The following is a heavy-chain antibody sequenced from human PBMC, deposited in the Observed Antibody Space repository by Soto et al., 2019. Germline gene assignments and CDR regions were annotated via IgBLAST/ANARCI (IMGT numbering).Heavy chain of an antibody. J-gene: IGHJ6*02. CDR3: AREGRYCSSTSCHLVGYYYYGIDV. Sequence: PGGSLRLSCAASGFTFSSYAMHWVRQAPGKGLEWVAVISYDGSNKYYADSVKGRFTISRDNSKNTLYLQMNSLRAEDTAVYYCAREGRYCSSTSCHLVGYYYYGIDVCAQRTTVTIS. CDR2: ISYDGSNK. V-gene: IGHV3-30-3*01. CDR1: GFTFSSYA. D-gene: IGHD2-2*01.